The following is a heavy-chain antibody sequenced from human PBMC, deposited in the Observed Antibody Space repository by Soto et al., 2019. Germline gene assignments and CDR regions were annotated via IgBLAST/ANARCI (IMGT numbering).Heavy chain of an antibody. CDR2: VYSNATT. Sequence: GGSLRLSCAASGFTVRSNYMSWVRQAPGKGLEWVSVVYSNATTYYAASVKGRFTISRDNSKNTLYLQMNSLRAEHTAVYYCAKAPPSITIFGVAVAYGMDVWGQGTTVTVSS. CDR1: GFTVRSNY. J-gene: IGHJ6*02. D-gene: IGHD3-3*01. V-gene: IGHV3-53*01. CDR3: AKAPPSITIFGVAVAYGMDV.